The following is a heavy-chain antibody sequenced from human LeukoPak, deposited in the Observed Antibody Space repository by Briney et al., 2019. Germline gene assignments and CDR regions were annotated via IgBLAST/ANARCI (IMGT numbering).Heavy chain of an antibody. D-gene: IGHD2-21*02. CDR2: VWFDGSNK. CDR1: GFTFSAYG. V-gene: IGHV3-30*02. Sequence: PGGSLRLSCAASGFTFSAYGIPWVRRAPGKGLEWVGFVWFDGSNKYYADSVKGRFTISRDNSKNTLYLQMNSLRLEDTAVFYCAKECGGGCSDDYWGQGTLVTVSS. CDR3: AKECGGGCSDDY. J-gene: IGHJ4*02.